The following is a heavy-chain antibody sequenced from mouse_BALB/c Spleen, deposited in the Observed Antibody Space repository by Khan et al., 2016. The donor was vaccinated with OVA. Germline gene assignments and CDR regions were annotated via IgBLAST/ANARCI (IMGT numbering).Heavy chain of an antibody. CDR3: ARPAYDGYYDY. V-gene: IGHV1S137*01. D-gene: IGHD2-3*01. Sequence: QVQLQQSGPGLVRPGVSVKISCKGSDYTFTDYAMYWVKQSHAKSLEWIGLISTYSGNTNYNQKFKGKATMTVDKSSSTAYMELARLTSEDSAIYYCARPAYDGYYDYWGQGTTLTVSS. CDR1: DYTFTDYA. J-gene: IGHJ2*01. CDR2: ISTYSGNT.